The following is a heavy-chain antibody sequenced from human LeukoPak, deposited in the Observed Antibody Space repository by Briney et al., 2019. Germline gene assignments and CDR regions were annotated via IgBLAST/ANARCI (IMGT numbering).Heavy chain of an antibody. CDR1: GFTFSSYG. J-gene: IGHJ4*02. Sequence: GGSLRLSCAASGFTFSSYGMHWVRQAPGKGLEWVAVISYDGSNKYYADSVKGRFTISRDNSKNTLYLQMNSLRAEDTAVYYCARSRLNWKVDYWGQGTLVTVSS. CDR2: ISYDGSNK. D-gene: IGHD1-1*01. CDR3: ARSRLNWKVDY. V-gene: IGHV3-30*03.